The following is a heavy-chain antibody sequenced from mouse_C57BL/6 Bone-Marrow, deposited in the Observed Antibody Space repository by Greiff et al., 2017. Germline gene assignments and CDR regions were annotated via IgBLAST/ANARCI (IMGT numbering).Heavy chain of an antibody. CDR1: GFTFSSYG. V-gene: IGHV5-6*02. J-gene: IGHJ2*01. D-gene: IGHD2-4*01. CDR2: ISSGGSYT. Sequence: EVMLVESGGDLVKPGGSLKLSCAASGFTFSSYGMSWVRQTPDKRLEWVATISSGGSYTYYPDSVKGRFTISRDNAKNTLYLQMGSLKSEDTAMYYCATPGGYEYDGGGYWGQGTTLTVSS. CDR3: ATPGGYEYDGGGY.